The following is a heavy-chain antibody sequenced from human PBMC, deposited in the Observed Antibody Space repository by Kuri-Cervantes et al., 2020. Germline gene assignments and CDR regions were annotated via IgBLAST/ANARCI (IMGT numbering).Heavy chain of an antibody. J-gene: IGHJ6*02. D-gene: IGHD3-9*01. CDR2: IYWDDDK. V-gene: IGHV2-5*02. CDR1: GFSLSTRGVG. Sequence: SGPTLVKPTQTLTLTCTFSGFSLSTRGVGVGWIRQPPGKALEWLALIYWDDDKRYSPSLKSRLTITKDTSKNQVVLTMTNMDPVDTATYYCAHSRYFELGRYYYYGMDVWGQGTTVTVSS. CDR3: AHSRYFELGRYYYYGMDV.